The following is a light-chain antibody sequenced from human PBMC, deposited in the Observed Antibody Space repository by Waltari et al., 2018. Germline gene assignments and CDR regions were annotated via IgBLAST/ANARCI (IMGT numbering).Light chain of an antibody. V-gene: IGLV2-14*03. CDR3: SSYTTSTTYVE. CDR2: DVS. CDR1: SSDVGGYNY. J-gene: IGLJ2*01. Sequence: QSALTQPASVSGSPGQSIPISCTGTSSDVGGYNYVSSYQQHPGKAPKLMIYDVSNRPSGVSNRFSGSKSGNTAFLTISGLQAGDEADYYCSSYTTSTTYVEFGGGTKLTVL.